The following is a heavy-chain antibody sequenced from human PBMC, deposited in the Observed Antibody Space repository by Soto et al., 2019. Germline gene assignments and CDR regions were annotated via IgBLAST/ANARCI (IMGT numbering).Heavy chain of an antibody. Sequence: QVQLQQWGAGLLKPAETLSLTCAVYGTSFSGFYWSWIRQPPGQGLEWVGEVNHSGSTNYNPSLKSRVTMSVDTSKNQVVLKVTSVTAADTAMYYCARTGAYGSGSSSLPHFDDWGQGTLVTVSS. CDR3: ARTGAYGSGSSSLPHFDD. V-gene: IGHV4-34*01. J-gene: IGHJ4*02. D-gene: IGHD3-10*01. CDR1: GTSFSGFY. CDR2: VNHSGST.